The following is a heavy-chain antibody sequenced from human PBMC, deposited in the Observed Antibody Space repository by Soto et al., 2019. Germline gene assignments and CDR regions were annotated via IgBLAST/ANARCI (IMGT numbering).Heavy chain of an antibody. Sequence: QVHLVQSGAEVKKPGASVKVSCKASGYTFTSYGITWVRQAPGQGLEWMGWISAHNGNTDYAQKLQGRVIVTRDTSTSPAYMKLRSMISDDTAVYYCARGGYGAYWGQGALVTVSS. J-gene: IGHJ4*02. CDR1: GYTFTSYG. CDR3: ARGGYGAY. V-gene: IGHV1-18*01. CDR2: ISAHNGNT. D-gene: IGHD3-10*01.